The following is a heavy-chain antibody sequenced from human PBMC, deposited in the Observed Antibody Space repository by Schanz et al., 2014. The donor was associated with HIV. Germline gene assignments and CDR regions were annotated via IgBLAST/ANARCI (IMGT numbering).Heavy chain of an antibody. Sequence: VQLLESGGGLVEPGESLRLSCAASGFTFRSYAMHWVRQAPGKGLEWVAVISYDGSNKYYADSVKGRSTISRDNSKNTLYLQMNSLRAEDTAVYYCARDGSSGWQDPFDYWGQGTLVTVSS. CDR1: GFTFRSYA. J-gene: IGHJ4*02. V-gene: IGHV3-30-3*01. D-gene: IGHD6-19*01. CDR3: ARDGSSGWQDPFDY. CDR2: ISYDGSNK.